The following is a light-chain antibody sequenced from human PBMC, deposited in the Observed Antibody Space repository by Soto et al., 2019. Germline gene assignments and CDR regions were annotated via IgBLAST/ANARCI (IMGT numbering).Light chain of an antibody. Sequence: DMVLAQCPATVCSSPVEIANISCSASQSVSSYLAWYQQKPGQAPRLLIYDASNRATGIPARFSGSGSGTDFTLTISCLEPEDFAIYYCQQRSNWPPITFGQGTRLEIK. CDR1: QSVSSY. CDR3: QQRSNWPPIT. V-gene: IGKV3-11*01. CDR2: DAS. J-gene: IGKJ5*01.